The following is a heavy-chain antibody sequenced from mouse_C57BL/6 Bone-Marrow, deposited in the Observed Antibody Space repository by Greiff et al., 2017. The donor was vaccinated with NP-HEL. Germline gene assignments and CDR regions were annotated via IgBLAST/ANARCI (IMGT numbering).Heavy chain of an antibody. Sequence: EVQGVESGGGLVQPKGSLKLSCAASGFSFNTYAMNWVRQAPGKGLEWVARIRSKSNNYATYYADSVKDRFTISRDDSESMLYLQMNNLKTEDTAMYYCVRHEGVGNSRAMDYWGQGTSVTVSS. J-gene: IGHJ4*01. CDR3: VRHEGVGNSRAMDY. CDR1: GFSFNTYA. CDR2: IRSKSNNYAT. D-gene: IGHD2-1*01. V-gene: IGHV10-1*01.